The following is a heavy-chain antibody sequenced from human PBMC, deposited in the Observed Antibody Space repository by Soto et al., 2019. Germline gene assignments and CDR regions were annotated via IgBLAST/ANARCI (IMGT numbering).Heavy chain of an antibody. J-gene: IGHJ6*02. D-gene: IGHD2-2*01. CDR1: GGSISSGDYY. Sequence: QVQLQESGPGLVKPSQTLSLTCTVSGGSISSGDYYWSWIRQPPGKGLEWSGYIYYSGRTYYNPSLKSRVTISVDTSKNQFSLKLSSVTAADTAAYYCARVSQGCSSTSCYNYYYYYGMDVWGQGTTVTVSS. CDR3: ARVSQGCSSTSCYNYYYYYGMDV. CDR2: IYYSGRT. V-gene: IGHV4-30-4*01.